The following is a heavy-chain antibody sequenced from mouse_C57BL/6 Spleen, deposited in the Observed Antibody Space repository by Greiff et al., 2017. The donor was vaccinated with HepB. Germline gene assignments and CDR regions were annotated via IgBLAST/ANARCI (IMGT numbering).Heavy chain of an antibody. D-gene: IGHD1-1*01. V-gene: IGHV1-69*01. CDR3: ASGITIDY. Sequence: QVQLKQPGAELVMPGASVKLSCKASGYTFTSYWMHWVKQRPGQGLEWIGEIDPSDSYTNYNQKFKGKSTLTVDKSSSTAYMQLSSLTSEDSAVYYCASGITIDYWGQGTTLTVSS. CDR2: IDPSDSYT. CDR1: GYTFTSYW. J-gene: IGHJ2*01.